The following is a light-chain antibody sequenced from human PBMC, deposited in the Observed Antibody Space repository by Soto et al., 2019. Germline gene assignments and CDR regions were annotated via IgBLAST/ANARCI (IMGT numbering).Light chain of an antibody. CDR1: QDIRGA. CDR2: DVS. CDR3: QQFNSYPII. V-gene: IGKV1-13*02. J-gene: IGKJ5*01. Sequence: AIQVTQSPSSLSVSVGDRVTITCRASQDIRGALAWYQQKPGKAPKLLIFDVSTLETGVPARFSGGGSGTEFTLTISSLQPEDFGTYFCQQFNSYPIIFGHGTRLEIK.